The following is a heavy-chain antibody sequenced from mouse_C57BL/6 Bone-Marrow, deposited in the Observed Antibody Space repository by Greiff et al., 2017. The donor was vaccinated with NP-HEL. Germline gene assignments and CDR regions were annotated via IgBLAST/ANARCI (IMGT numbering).Heavy chain of an antibody. J-gene: IGHJ1*03. Sequence: QVQLKESGPGILQPSQTLSLTCSFSGFSLSTFGMGVGWIRQPSGKGLEWLAHIWWDDDKYYNPALKSGLTISKDTSKNQVFLKIANVDTADTATYYCARSYYYGSSYEYFDVWGTGTTVTVSS. V-gene: IGHV8-8*01. D-gene: IGHD1-1*01. CDR2: IWWDDDK. CDR1: GFSLSTFGMG. CDR3: ARSYYYGSSYEYFDV.